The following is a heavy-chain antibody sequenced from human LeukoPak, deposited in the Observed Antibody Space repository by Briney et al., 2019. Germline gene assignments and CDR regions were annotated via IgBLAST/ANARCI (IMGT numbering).Heavy chain of an antibody. CDR1: GFTFSTYT. CDR2: IWYDGSNK. J-gene: IGHJ4*02. D-gene: IGHD3-22*01. CDR3: AREGDYYDSSGYYNARGFDY. Sequence: GGSLRLSCAASGFTFSTYTMAWVRQAPGKGLEWVAVIWYDGSNKYYADSVKGRFTISRDNSKNTLYLQMNSLRAEDTAVYYCAREGDYYDSSGYYNARGFDYWGQGTLVTVSS. V-gene: IGHV3-33*08.